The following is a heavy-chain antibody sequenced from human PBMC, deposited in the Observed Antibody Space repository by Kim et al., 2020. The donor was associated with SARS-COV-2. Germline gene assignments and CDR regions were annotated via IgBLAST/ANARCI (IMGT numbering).Heavy chain of an antibody. V-gene: IGHV4-39*01. CDR3: ARHFGPYYYDRAGI. Sequence: NPSLKSRVTISVDTSKNQFSLKLSSVTAADTAVYYCARHFGPYYYDRAGIWGQGTMVTVSS. D-gene: IGHD3-22*01. J-gene: IGHJ3*02.